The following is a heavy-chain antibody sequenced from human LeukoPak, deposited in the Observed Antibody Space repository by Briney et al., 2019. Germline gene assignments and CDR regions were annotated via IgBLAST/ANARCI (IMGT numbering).Heavy chain of an antibody. CDR2: ITSSSSSI. D-gene: IGHD1-26*01. J-gene: IGHJ3*02. V-gene: IGHV3-21*01. CDR3: ARDSGGSYSVHDAFDI. Sequence: GGSLRLSCAASGFTFSHYSMNWVRQAPGKGLEWVSSITSSSSSIYYADSVKGRFTISRDNAKNSLFLQMNSLRAEDTAVYYCARDSGGSYSVHDAFDIWGQGTMVTVSS. CDR1: GFTFSHYS.